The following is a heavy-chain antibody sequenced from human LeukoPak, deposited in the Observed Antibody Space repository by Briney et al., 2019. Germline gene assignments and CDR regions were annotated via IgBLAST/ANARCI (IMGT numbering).Heavy chain of an antibody. Sequence: GGSLRLSCAASGFTFSSYGMHWVRQAPGKGLEWVAFIRYDGSNKYYADSVKGRFTISRDNSKNTLYLQMNSLRAEDTAVYYCAKDHCSSTSCYLQDYWGQGTLVTVSS. V-gene: IGHV3-30*02. CDR1: GFTFSSYG. D-gene: IGHD2-2*01. J-gene: IGHJ4*02. CDR3: AKDHCSSTSCYLQDY. CDR2: IRYDGSNK.